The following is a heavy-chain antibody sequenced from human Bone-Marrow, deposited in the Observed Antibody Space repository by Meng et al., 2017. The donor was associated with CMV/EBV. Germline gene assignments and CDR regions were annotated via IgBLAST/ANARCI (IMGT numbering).Heavy chain of an antibody. Sequence: GESLKISCAASGFTFSSYAMSWVRQAPGKGLEWVSAISGSGGSTYYADSVKGRFTISRDNSKNTLYLQMNSLRAEDTAVYYCAKEGSGWYYGMDGWGQGTTVTVSS. D-gene: IGHD6-19*01. CDR3: AKEGSGWYYGMDG. CDR2: ISGSGGST. CDR1: GFTFSSYA. V-gene: IGHV3-23*01. J-gene: IGHJ6*02.